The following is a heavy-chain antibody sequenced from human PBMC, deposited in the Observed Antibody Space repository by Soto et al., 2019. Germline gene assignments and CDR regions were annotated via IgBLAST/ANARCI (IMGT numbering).Heavy chain of an antibody. D-gene: IGHD6-6*01. CDR1: GGSISSYY. J-gene: IGHJ4*02. V-gene: IGHV4-59*01. CDR2: IYYSGST. CDR3: ARGRGSSSSRLGY. Sequence: SETLSLTCTVSGGSISSYYWSWIRQPPGKGLEWIGYIYYSGSTNYNPSLKSRVTISVDTSKNQFSLKLSSVTAADTAVYYCARGRGSSSSRLGYWGQGTLVTVSS.